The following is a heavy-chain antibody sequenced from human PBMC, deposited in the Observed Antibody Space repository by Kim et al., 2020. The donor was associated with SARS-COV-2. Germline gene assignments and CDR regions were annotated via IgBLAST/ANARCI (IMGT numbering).Heavy chain of an antibody. Sequence: GGSLRLSCAASGFTFSSYAMNWVRQAPGKGLEWVSAISSSGGSTDYADSVKGRFTISRDNSKNTLYLQMNGLRVEDTAVYYCAKGSHGSGYYYGIDVWGQGTTVTVSS. V-gene: IGHV3-23*01. CDR2: ISSSGGST. D-gene: IGHD3-10*01. J-gene: IGHJ6*02. CDR1: GFTFSSYA. CDR3: AKGSHGSGYYYGIDV.